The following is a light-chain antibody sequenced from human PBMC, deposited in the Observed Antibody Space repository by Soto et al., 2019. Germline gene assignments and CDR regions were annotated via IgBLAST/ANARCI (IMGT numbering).Light chain of an antibody. CDR1: QSVSSY. Sequence: EIVLTQSPATLSLSPGERATLSCRASQSVSSYLAWYQQKPGQAPRLLIYDASNRATGIPARFSGSGSGTDFTLTISSLEPEDFATYYCQQYKSYPYTFGQGTKLEFK. J-gene: IGKJ2*01. V-gene: IGKV3-11*01. CDR3: QQYKSYPYT. CDR2: DAS.